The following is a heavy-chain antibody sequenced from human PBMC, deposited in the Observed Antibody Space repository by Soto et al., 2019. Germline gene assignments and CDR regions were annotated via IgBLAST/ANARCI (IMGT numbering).Heavy chain of an antibody. Sequence: QVQLVESGGGVAQPGRSLRLSCAASGFTFSSYGMHWVRQAPGKGLEWVAVIWYDGSNKYYADSVKGRFTISRDNSKNTLYLQMNSLRAEDTAVYYCAREGREYSSSWYRYFVYWGQGTLVTVSS. D-gene: IGHD6-13*01. CDR2: IWYDGSNK. CDR1: GFTFSSYG. CDR3: AREGREYSSSWYRYFVY. V-gene: IGHV3-33*01. J-gene: IGHJ4*02.